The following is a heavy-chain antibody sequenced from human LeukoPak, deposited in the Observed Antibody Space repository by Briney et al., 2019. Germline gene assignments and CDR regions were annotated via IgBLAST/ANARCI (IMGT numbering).Heavy chain of an antibody. J-gene: IGHJ5*02. CDR3: ARLTGYSSESWFDP. CDR1: GRSINSYY. CDR2: IYYSGST. D-gene: IGHD3-9*01. V-gene: IGHV4-59*01. Sequence: SETLSLTCTVSGRSINSYYWSWIRQPPGKGLEWIGYIYYSGSTNYNPSLKSRVTISVHTSKNQFSLKLSSVTAADTAVYYCARLTGYSSESWFDPWGQGTLVTVSS.